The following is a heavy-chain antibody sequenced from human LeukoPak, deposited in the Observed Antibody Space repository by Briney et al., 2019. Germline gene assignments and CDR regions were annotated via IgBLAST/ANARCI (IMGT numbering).Heavy chain of an antibody. Sequence: GRSLRLSCAASGFTFSSYGMHWVRQAPGKGLEWVAFIRYDGSNKYYADSVKGRFTISRDNAKNSLYLQMNSLRAEDTAVYYCASEVTNGGYYYYMDVWGKGTTVTISS. V-gene: IGHV3-33*01. D-gene: IGHD4-23*01. J-gene: IGHJ6*03. CDR3: ASEVTNGGYYYYMDV. CDR2: IRYDGSNK. CDR1: GFTFSSYG.